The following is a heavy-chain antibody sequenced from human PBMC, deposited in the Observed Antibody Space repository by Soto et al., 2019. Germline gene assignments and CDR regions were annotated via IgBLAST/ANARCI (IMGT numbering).Heavy chain of an antibody. Sequence: LETLSLTCTVSGGSISSYYWSWIRQPPGKGLEWIGYIYYSGSTNYNPSLKSRVTISVDTSKNQFSLKLSSVTAADTAVYYCASLSRITIFGVFIPFGYYMDVWGKGTTVTVSS. D-gene: IGHD3-3*01. CDR2: IYYSGST. J-gene: IGHJ6*03. V-gene: IGHV4-59*08. CDR1: GGSISSYY. CDR3: ASLSRITIFGVFIPFGYYMDV.